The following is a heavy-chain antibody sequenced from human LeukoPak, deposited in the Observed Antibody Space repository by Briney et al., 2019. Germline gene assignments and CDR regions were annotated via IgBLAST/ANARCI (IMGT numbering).Heavy chain of an antibody. CDR1: GYSISSGYY. J-gene: IGHJ4*02. Sequence: SETLSLTCTVSGYSISSGYYWGWIRQPPGKGLEWIGSIYHSGSTYYNPSLKSRVTISVDTSKNQFSLKLSSVTAADTAVYYCARREVRGVIDYWGQGTLVTVSS. D-gene: IGHD3-10*01. V-gene: IGHV4-38-2*02. CDR2: IYHSGST. CDR3: ARREVRGVIDY.